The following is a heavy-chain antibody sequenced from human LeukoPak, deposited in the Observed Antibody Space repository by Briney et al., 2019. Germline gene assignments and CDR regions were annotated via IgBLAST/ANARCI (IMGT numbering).Heavy chain of an antibody. V-gene: IGHV1-24*01. Sequence: GASAKVSCKVSGYTLTVLSMHWVRQAPGKGLDLMRDFDPEDGETIYAQKFQGRVTMTEDTSTDTAYMELSSLRSEDTAVYYCATGITMVRGVIPDLDYWGQGTLVTVSS. CDR1: GYTLTVLS. CDR2: FDPEDGET. J-gene: IGHJ4*02. D-gene: IGHD3-10*01. CDR3: ATGITMVRGVIPDLDY.